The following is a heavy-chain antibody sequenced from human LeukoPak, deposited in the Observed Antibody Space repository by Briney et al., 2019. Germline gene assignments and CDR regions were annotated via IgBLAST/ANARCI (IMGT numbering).Heavy chain of an antibody. V-gene: IGHV3-30*18. CDR3: AKSDIVWFGEPEGAFDI. Sequence: GGSLRLSCAASGFTLSAHAMHWVRQAPGKGLEWVAVISYDGSNKYYADSVKGRFTISRDNSKNTLYLQMNSLRAEDTAVYYCAKSDIVWFGEPEGAFDIWGQGTMVTVSS. CDR2: ISYDGSNK. D-gene: IGHD3-10*01. J-gene: IGHJ3*02. CDR1: GFTLSAHA.